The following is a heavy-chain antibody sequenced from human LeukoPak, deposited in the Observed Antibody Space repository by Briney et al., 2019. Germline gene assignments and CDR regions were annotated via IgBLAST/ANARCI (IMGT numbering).Heavy chain of an antibody. Sequence: GGSLRLSCAASGFTFSSYWMHWVRQAPGKGLVWVSRINSDESSTTYADSVKGRFTISRDNAKNTLYLQMNSLRAEATAVYYCARVKGELNFDYWGQGTLVTASS. CDR1: GFTFSSYW. CDR2: INSDESST. D-gene: IGHD1-26*01. CDR3: ARVKGELNFDY. V-gene: IGHV3-74*01. J-gene: IGHJ4*02.